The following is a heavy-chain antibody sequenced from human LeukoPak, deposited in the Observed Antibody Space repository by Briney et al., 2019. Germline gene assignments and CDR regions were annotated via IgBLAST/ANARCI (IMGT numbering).Heavy chain of an antibody. CDR3: ARGRSTYYDISTGCLFDY. Sequence: SETLSLTCAVYGGSFSGYFWSWIRQPPGKGLEWIGEINHSGSTNYNPSLKTRVTISVDTSKNQFSLKLSSVTAADTAVYYCARGRSTYYDISTGCLFDYWGQGTLVTVSS. V-gene: IGHV4-34*01. CDR2: INHSGST. J-gene: IGHJ4*02. CDR1: GGSFSGYF. D-gene: IGHD3-9*01.